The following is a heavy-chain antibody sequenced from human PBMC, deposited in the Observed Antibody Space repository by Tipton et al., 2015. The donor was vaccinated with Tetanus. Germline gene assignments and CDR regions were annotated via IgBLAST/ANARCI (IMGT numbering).Heavy chain of an antibody. V-gene: IGHV3-23*01. Sequence: SLRLSCAASGFPFTTYGMTWVRLAPGKGLEWVAVITGSGVGTYYSDSVKGRFTVSRDNSRNTLYLQLNSLRVEDTAVYYCVKDRGTQSGSGTYNFDLWGQGTLVTVSS. J-gene: IGHJ4*02. CDR1: GFPFTTYG. CDR2: ITGSGVGT. D-gene: IGHD3-10*01. CDR3: VKDRGTQSGSGTYNFDL.